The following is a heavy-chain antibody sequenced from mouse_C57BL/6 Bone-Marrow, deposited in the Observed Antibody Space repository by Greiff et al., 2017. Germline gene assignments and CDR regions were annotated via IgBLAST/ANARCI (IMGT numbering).Heavy chain of an antibody. CDR2: INYDGSST. Sequence: EVKLMESEGGLVQPGSSMKLSCTASGFTFSDYYMAWVRQVPEKGLEWVANINYDGSSTYYLDSLKSRFIISRDNAKNILYLQMSSLKSEDTATYYCARECYYFDYWGQGTTLTVSS. CDR3: ARECYYFDY. CDR1: GFTFSDYY. J-gene: IGHJ2*01. V-gene: IGHV5-16*01.